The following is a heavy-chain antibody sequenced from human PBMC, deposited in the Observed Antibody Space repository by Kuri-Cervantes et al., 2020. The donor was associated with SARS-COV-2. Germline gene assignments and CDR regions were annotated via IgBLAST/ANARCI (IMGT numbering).Heavy chain of an antibody. J-gene: IGHJ3*01. CDR3: AKDPNGDYVGAFDF. V-gene: IGHV3-23*01. Sequence: GESLKISCAPSGFTFSRYAMIWVRQAPGKGLEWISAIRGGGYTTYYADSVKGRSTISRDNFKNTLYLQMNNLRAEDTAVYYCAKDPNGDYVGAFDFWGQGTLVTVSS. CDR2: IRGGGYTT. CDR1: GFTFSRYA. D-gene: IGHD4-17*01.